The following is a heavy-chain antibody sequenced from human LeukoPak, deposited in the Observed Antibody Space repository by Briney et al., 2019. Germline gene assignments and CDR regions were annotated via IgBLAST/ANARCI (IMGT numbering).Heavy chain of an antibody. V-gene: IGHV3-23*01. CDR2: ISGSGGST. CDR1: GFTFSSYG. Sequence: GGSLRLSCAASGFTFSSYGMSWVRQAPGKGLEWVSVISGSGGSTYYADSVKGRFTISRDNAKNSLYLQMNSLRAEDTAVYYCARGPYYSDTSGYYYLRAFDYWGQGTLVTVS. D-gene: IGHD3-22*01. CDR3: ARGPYYSDTSGYYYLRAFDY. J-gene: IGHJ4*02.